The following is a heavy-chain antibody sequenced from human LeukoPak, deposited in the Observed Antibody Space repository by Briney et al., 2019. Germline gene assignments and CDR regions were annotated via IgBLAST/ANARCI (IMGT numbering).Heavy chain of an antibody. CDR2: INSDGSST. CDR3: ARRQRDGYNYYFDY. Sequence: GGSLRLSCAASGFTFSSYWMHWVRQAPGKGLVWVSRINSDGSSTSYADSVKGRLTISRDNAKNTLYLQMNSLRAEDTAVYYCARRQRDGYNYYFDYWGQGTLVTVSS. V-gene: IGHV3-74*01. D-gene: IGHD5-24*01. J-gene: IGHJ4*02. CDR1: GFTFSSYW.